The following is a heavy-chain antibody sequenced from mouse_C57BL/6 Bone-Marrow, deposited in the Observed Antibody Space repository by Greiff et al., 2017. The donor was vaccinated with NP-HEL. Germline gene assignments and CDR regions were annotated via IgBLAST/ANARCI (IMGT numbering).Heavy chain of an antibody. CDR2: IDPENGDT. CDR1: GFNIKDDY. Sequence: EVQLQQSGAELVRPWASVKLSCTVSGFNIKDDYMHWVKQRPEQGLEWIGGIDPENGDTEYASKFQGKATITADTSSNTAYLQLSSLTSEDTAVYYCTTGGSSPYAMDYWGQGTSVTVSS. J-gene: IGHJ4*01. V-gene: IGHV14-4*01. CDR3: TTGGSSPYAMDY. D-gene: IGHD1-1*01.